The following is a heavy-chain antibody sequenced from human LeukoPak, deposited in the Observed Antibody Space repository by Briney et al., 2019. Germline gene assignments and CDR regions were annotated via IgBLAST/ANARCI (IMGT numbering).Heavy chain of an antibody. CDR2: IYPGDSDT. CDR3: ARVRPRKLWFGEFKTRHTYYYYYYMDV. V-gene: IGHV5-51*01. D-gene: IGHD3-10*01. Sequence: GESLKISCQASGYTFTNFWIGWVRQMPGKGLEWIGVIYPGDSDTRYSPSFHGHVTISADKSISTAYLQWSSLKASDTAMYYCARVRPRKLWFGEFKTRHTYYYYYYMDVWGKGTTVTISS. CDR1: GYTFTNFW. J-gene: IGHJ6*03.